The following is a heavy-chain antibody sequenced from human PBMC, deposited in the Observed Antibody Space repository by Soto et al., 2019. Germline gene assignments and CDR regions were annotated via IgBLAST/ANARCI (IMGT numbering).Heavy chain of an antibody. V-gene: IGHV3-21*01. CDR2: ISSTPNYI. Sequence: GGSLRLSCAASGFTFTRYSMNWVRQAPGKGLEWVSSISSTPNYIYYADSMKGRFTVSRDNAKNSVYLEMNSLSAEDTALYYCARESEDLTSNFDYWGQGTLVTVSS. CDR1: GFTFTRYS. CDR3: ARESEDLTSNFDY. J-gene: IGHJ4*02.